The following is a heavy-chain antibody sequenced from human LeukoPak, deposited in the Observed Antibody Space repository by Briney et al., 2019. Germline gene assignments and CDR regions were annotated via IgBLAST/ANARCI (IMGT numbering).Heavy chain of an antibody. CDR3: ARVSVDYYYDSSGPRWYFDL. J-gene: IGHJ2*01. D-gene: IGHD3-22*01. CDR2: IYHSGST. V-gene: IGHV4-30-2*01. CDR1: GGSISSGGYS. Sequence: SETLSLTCAVSGGSISSGGYSWSWIRQPPGKGLEWIGYIYHSGSTYYNPSLKSRVTISVDRSKNQFSLKLSSVTAADTAVYYCARVSVDYYYDSSGPRWYFDLWGRGTLVTASP.